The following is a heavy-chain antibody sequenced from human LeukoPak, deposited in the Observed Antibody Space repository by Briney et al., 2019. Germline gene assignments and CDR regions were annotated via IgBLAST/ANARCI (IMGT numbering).Heavy chain of an antibody. D-gene: IGHD3-10*01. CDR1: DCTFSDYY. Sequence: GGSLRLSCTASDCTFSDYYMTWIRQAPGKGLEWIAHISSSGNSLYYADSVKGRFTISRDNAKNSLYLQMNSLRAEDTAVYYCARDPLWFGELGAFDIWGQGTMVTVSS. V-gene: IGHV3-11*04. J-gene: IGHJ3*02. CDR2: ISSSGNSL. CDR3: ARDPLWFGELGAFDI.